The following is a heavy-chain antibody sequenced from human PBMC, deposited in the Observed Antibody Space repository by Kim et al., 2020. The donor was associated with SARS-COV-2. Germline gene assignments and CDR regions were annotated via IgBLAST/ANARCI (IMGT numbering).Heavy chain of an antibody. D-gene: IGHD3-22*01. CDR2: IYPGDSDT. CDR3: ARVPLIDYYDSSGYYSRYYYYGMDV. Sequence: GESLKISCKGSGYSFTSYWIGWVRQMPGKGLEWMGIIYPGDSDTRYSPSFQGQVTISADKSISTAYLQWSSLKASDTAMYYCARVPLIDYYDSSGYYSRYYYYGMDVWGQGTTVTVS. J-gene: IGHJ6*02. CDR1: GYSFTSYW. V-gene: IGHV5-51*01.